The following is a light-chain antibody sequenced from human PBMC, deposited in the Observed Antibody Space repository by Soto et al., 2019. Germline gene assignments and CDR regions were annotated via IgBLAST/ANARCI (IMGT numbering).Light chain of an antibody. CDR2: DVT. CDR1: SSDVGGYNY. V-gene: IGLV2-14*01. CDR3: SSYTSRSTYV. J-gene: IGLJ1*01. Sequence: QSALTQPASVSGSPGQSITISCTGTSSDVGGYNYVSWYQQHPGKAPKLMIYDVTNRPSGVSNRFSGSKSGNTASLTIFGLQAEGEADYYCSSYTSRSTYVFGTGTKLTVL.